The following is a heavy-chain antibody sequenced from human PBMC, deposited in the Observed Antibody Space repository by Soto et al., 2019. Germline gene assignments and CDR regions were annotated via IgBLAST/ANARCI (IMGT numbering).Heavy chain of an antibody. CDR1: GFTFSSYG. CDR2: IWYDGSNK. V-gene: IGHV3-33*01. CDR3: ARGVDYDILTGYYKTDSNWFDP. J-gene: IGHJ5*02. D-gene: IGHD3-9*01. Sequence: QVQLVESGGGVVQPGRSLRLSCAASGFTFSSYGMHWVRQAPGKGLEWVAVIWYDGSNKYYADSVKGRFTISRDNSKNTLYLQMNSLRVEDTAVYYCARGVDYDILTGYYKTDSNWFDPWGQGTLVTVSS.